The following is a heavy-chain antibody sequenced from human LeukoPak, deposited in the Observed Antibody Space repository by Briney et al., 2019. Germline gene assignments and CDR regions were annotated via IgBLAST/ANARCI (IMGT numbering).Heavy chain of an antibody. CDR3: AKDREGPDYDFWSGRYNLHYFDY. J-gene: IGHJ4*02. CDR1: GFTFSSYA. Sequence: PGGSLRLSCAASGFTFSSYAMSWVRQAPGKGLEWVSAISGSGGSTYYADSVKGRFTISRDNSKNTLYLQMNSLRAEDTAVYYCAKDREGPDYDFWSGRYNLHYFDYWGQGTLVTVSS. V-gene: IGHV3-23*01. CDR2: ISGSGGST. D-gene: IGHD3-3*01.